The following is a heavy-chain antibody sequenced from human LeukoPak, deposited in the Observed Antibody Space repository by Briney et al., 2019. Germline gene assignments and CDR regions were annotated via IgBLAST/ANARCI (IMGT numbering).Heavy chain of an antibody. CDR1: GFTFSSYA. D-gene: IGHD4/OR15-4a*01. Sequence: GGSLRLSCAASGFTFSSYAVHWVRQAPGKGLEWVAVISYDGSNKYYADSVKGRFTISRDNSKNTLYLQMNSLRAEDTAVYYCARRAGAYSHPYDYWGQGTLVTVSS. V-gene: IGHV3-30*04. CDR3: ARRAGAYSHPYDY. CDR2: ISYDGSNK. J-gene: IGHJ4*02.